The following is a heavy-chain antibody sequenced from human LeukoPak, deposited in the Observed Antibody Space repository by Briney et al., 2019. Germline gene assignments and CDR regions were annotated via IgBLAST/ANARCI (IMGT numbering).Heavy chain of an antibody. CDR3: ARLDMTTTTFDY. CDR1: GYSFTNFW. CDR2: IDPRDSYT. V-gene: IGHV5-10-1*01. Sequence: GESLKISCKASGYSFTNFWITWVRQMPGKGLEWMGRIDPRDSYTNYSPSFQGHITISADKSLGTAYLQWSSLKASDTAMYYCARLDMTTTTFDYWGQGTLVTVSS. J-gene: IGHJ4*02. D-gene: IGHD1-14*01.